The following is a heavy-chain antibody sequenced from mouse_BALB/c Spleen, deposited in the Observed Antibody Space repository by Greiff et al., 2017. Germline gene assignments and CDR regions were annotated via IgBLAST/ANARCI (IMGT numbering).Heavy chain of an antibody. CDR1: GFTFSSYA. V-gene: IGHV5-9-4*01. CDR3: ARNDYDAAWFAY. Sequence: EVQVVESGGGLVKPGGSLKLSCAASGFTFSSYAMSWVRQSPEKRLEWVAEISSGGSYTYYPDTVTGRFTISRDNAKNTLYLEMSSLRSEDTAMYYCARNDYDAAWFAYWGQGTLVTVSA. D-gene: IGHD2-4*01. CDR2: ISSGGSYT. J-gene: IGHJ3*01.